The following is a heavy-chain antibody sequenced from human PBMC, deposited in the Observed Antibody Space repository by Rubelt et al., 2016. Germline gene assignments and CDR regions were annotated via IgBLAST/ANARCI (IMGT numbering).Heavy chain of an antibody. CDR2: MNPNSGDT. J-gene: IGHJ4*02. CDR3: ARGRSTNRDSYYWFDY. CDR1: GYTFTTYA. Sequence: QVQLVQSGSELKKPGASVKVSCKTSGYTFTTYAMNWVRQAPGQGLEWMGWMNPNSGDTGYAQRFQGRVTMTRATSIDTAYMVLRSLAFEDTAVYYWARGRSTNRDSYYWFDYWGQGTLVTVSS. V-gene: IGHV1-8*02. D-gene: IGHD2-21*01.